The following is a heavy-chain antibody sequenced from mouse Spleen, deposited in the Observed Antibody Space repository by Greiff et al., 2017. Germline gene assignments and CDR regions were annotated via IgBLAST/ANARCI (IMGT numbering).Heavy chain of an antibody. CDR3: ARSVDYDAMDY. V-gene: IGHV1-67*01. J-gene: IGHJ4*01. Sequence: VQLQQSGPELVRPGVSVKISCKGSGYTFTDYAMHWVKQSHAKSLEWIGVISTYYGNTNYNQKFKGKATMTVDKSSSTAYMELARLTSEDSAIYYCARSVDYDAMDYWGQGTSVTVSS. CDR1: GYTFTDYA. CDR2: ISTYYGNT.